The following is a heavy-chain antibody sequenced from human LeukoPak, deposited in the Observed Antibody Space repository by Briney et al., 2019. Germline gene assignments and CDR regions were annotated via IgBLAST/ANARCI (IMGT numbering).Heavy chain of an antibody. CDR1: GGSISSYY. Sequence: SETLSLTCTVSGGSISSYYWSWIRQPPGKGLEWIGYIYYSGSTNYNPYLKSRVTISVDTSKNQFSLKLGSVTAADTAVYYCARVGGIVDYWGQGTLVTVSS. CDR3: ARVGGIVDY. V-gene: IGHV4-59*01. CDR2: IYYSGST. J-gene: IGHJ4*02. D-gene: IGHD2-15*01.